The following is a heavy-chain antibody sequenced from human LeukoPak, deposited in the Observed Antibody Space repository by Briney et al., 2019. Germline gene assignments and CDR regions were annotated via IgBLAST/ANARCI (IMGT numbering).Heavy chain of an antibody. CDR2: ISAYNGNT. J-gene: IGHJ2*01. Sequence: ASVKVSCKASGYTFTSYGISWVRQAPGQGLEWMGWISAYNGNTNYAQKLQGRVTMTTDTSTSTAYMELRSLRSDDTAVYYCARLMTTVTGPGWYFDLWGRGTLVTVSS. V-gene: IGHV1-18*01. CDR1: GYTFTSYG. D-gene: IGHD4-17*01. CDR3: ARLMTTVTGPGWYFDL.